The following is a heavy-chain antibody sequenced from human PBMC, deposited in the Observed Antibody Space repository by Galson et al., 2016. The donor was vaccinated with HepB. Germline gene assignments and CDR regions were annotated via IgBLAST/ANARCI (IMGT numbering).Heavy chain of an antibody. CDR2: VHQSGRT. J-gene: IGHJ5*02. Sequence: SETLSLTCTVSGGSTSNYYWSWIRQSPGKGLEWIGYVHQSGRTNYNPSLRGRVTMSIDTSKNQFSLNLSSVSAADTAVYYCARERRGGVDYSLDTWGQGTLVTVSS. D-gene: IGHD2-8*02. CDR1: GGSTSNYY. CDR3: ARERRGGVDYSLDT. V-gene: IGHV4-59*01.